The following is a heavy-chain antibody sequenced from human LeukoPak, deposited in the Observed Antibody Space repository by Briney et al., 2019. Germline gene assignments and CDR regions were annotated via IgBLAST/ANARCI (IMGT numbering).Heavy chain of an antibody. V-gene: IGHV3-7*04. CDR1: TFRFSNYW. Sequence: GGSLRLSCAASTFRFSNYWMSWVRQAPERGLEWVASIKEDGREKSYVDSVKGRFTVSRDNTKNSLYLEMNSLRADDTAVYYCARVDNSDRSSLYRPFDSWGQGTLVTVSS. D-gene: IGHD3-22*01. CDR2: IKEDGREK. J-gene: IGHJ4*02. CDR3: ARVDNSDRSSLYRPFDS.